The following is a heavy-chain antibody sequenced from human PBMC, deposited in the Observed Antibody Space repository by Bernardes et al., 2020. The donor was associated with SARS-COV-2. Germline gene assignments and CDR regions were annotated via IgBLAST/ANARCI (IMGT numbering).Heavy chain of an antibody. D-gene: IGHD2-15*01. V-gene: IGHV3-23*01. Sequence: GGSLRLSFAASGFTFSNTVMNWVRQAPGKGLEWVSALGGSGDTAYYADSVMGSFTISRDISKSTLSFQMTSLRAEDTVVYCCAKGSGGGGPSWFDAWGQGTLVIVSS. CDR2: LGGSGDTA. CDR3: AKGSGGGGPSWFDA. J-gene: IGHJ5*02. CDR1: GFTFSNTV.